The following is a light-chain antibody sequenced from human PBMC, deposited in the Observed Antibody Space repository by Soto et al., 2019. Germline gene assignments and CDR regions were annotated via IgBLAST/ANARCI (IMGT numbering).Light chain of an antibody. V-gene: IGKV3-20*01. Sequence: IVLTQSPGTLYLSPRERATLSCRASQSVTTQLAWCQQKPGQAPSLIIHGGSSRATGVPDRITGSGSGTDFTLSISRLEPEDFAVYYCQQYGGSTRTFGQGTRWIS. CDR1: QSVTTQ. CDR3: QQYGGSTRT. J-gene: IGKJ1*01. CDR2: GGS.